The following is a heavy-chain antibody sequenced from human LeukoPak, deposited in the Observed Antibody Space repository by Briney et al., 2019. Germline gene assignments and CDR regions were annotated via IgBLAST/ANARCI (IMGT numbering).Heavy chain of an antibody. V-gene: IGHV3-30*18. CDR2: ISYDGSNK. CDR1: GFTFSSYG. CDR3: AKASRYFIGEEGFDY. J-gene: IGHJ4*02. Sequence: PGGSLRLSCAASGFTFSSYGMHWVRQAPGKGLEWVAVISYDGSNKYYADSVKGRFTISRDNSKNTLYLQMNSLRAEDTAVYYCAKASRYFIGEEGFDYWGQGTLVTVSS. D-gene: IGHD3-9*01.